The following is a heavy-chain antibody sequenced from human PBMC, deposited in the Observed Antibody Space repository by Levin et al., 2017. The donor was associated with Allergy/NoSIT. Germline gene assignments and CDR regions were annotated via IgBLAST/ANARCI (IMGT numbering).Heavy chain of an antibody. V-gene: IGHV4-4*02. CDR2: IYHGGNV. D-gene: IGHD3-10*01. Sequence: PGGSLRLSCAVSGASTSNDDWWNWVRQSPGKGLEWIGEIYHGGNVNYNPSLKNRVLISLDTSKNQFSLILTSVTASDTAVYYCARDHETSGSWYFDLWGRGTLVTVSS. CDR1: GASTSNDDW. CDR3: ARDHETSGSWYFDL. J-gene: IGHJ2*01.